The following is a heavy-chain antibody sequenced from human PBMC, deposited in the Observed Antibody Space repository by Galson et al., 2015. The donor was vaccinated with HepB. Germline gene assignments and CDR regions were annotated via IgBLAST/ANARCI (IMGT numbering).Heavy chain of an antibody. CDR3: ANAPEIAAAGGHYYYYMDV. CDR1: GFTFSSYA. D-gene: IGHD6-13*01. V-gene: IGHV3-23*01. Sequence: SLRLSCAASGFTFSSYAMSWVRQAPGKGLEWVSAISGSGGSTYYADSVKGRFTISRDNSKNTLYLQMNSLRAEDTAVYYCANAPEIAAAGGHYYYYMDVWGKGTTVTVSS. J-gene: IGHJ6*03. CDR2: ISGSGGST.